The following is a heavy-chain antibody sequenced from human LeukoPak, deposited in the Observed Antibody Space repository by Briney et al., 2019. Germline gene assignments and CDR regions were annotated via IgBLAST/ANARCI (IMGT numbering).Heavy chain of an antibody. Sequence: PSETLSLTCAVYGGPLSGYYWSWIRQPPGKGLEWIGEINHSGSTNYNPSLKSRVTISVDTSKNQFSLKLSSVTAADTAVYYCARAGVRGRNWFDPWGQGTLVTVSS. CDR2: INHSGST. D-gene: IGHD3-10*01. CDR3: ARAGVRGRNWFDP. V-gene: IGHV4-34*01. CDR1: GGPLSGYY. J-gene: IGHJ5*02.